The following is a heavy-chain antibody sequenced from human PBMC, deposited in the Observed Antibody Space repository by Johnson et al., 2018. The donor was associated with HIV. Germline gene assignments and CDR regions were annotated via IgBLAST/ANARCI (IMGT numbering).Heavy chain of an antibody. Sequence: VQLVESGGGVVQPGRSLRLSCAASGFSFSSHWMVWVRQAPGKGLVCVSRISRDGSNEYYADSVKGRFTISRDNAMNSLILQMNSLRDEDTAVYYCARRTVTALFDIWGQGTMVTVSS. J-gene: IGHJ3*02. D-gene: IGHD4-17*01. V-gene: IGHV3-74*02. CDR2: ISRDGSNE. CDR3: ARRTVTALFDI. CDR1: GFSFSSHW.